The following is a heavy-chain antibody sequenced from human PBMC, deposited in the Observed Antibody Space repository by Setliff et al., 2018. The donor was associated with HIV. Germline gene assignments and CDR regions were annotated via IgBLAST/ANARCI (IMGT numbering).Heavy chain of an antibody. CDR3: ARIGRVWLKDAFDI. CDR1: DSGTYY. CDR2: IFYSGST. V-gene: IGHV4-59*12. D-gene: IGHD3-22*01. J-gene: IGHJ3*02. Sequence: SETLSLTCTVSDSGTYYWNWIRLPPGKGLEWIGYIFYSGSTNYNPSLKSRDTISVDTSKNKFSLRLNSVTAADTAVYYCARIGRVWLKDAFDIWGQGTMVTVSS.